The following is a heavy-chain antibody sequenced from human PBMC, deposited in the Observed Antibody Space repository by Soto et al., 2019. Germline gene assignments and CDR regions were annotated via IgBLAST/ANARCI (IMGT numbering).Heavy chain of an antibody. J-gene: IGHJ3*01. Sequence: SETLSLTCTVSRGSVYTSSHYWGWIRQPPGKGLEWIGSIYYSGNTYYTPSLKIRLTISVDTSNDQFSLRLASVTAADTAVYYCARHSGYYDFWTGYPFDVWGQGTMVTVSS. D-gene: IGHD3-3*01. V-gene: IGHV4-39*01. CDR2: IYYSGNT. CDR3: ARHSGYYDFWTGYPFDV. CDR1: RGSVYTSSHY.